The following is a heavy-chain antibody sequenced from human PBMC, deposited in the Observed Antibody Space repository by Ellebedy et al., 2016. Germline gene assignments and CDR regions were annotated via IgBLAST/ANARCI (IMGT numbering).Heavy chain of an antibody. V-gene: IGHV3-21*01. D-gene: IGHD3-16*01. CDR1: GFTFRNFF. CDR3: ARDVTFGGVSGLNWFDP. Sequence: GESLKISXVASGFTFRNFFMSWVRQAPGGGLEWVSSISSSSSYIYYADSVKGRFTISRDNAKNSLYLQMNSLRAEDTAVYYCARDVTFGGVSGLNWFDPWGQGTLVTVSS. J-gene: IGHJ5*02. CDR2: ISSSSSYI.